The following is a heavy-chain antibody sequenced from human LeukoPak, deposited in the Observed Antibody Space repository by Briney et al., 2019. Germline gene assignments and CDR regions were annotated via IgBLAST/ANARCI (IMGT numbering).Heavy chain of an antibody. J-gene: IGHJ4*02. CDR1: GFTFSSYA. V-gene: IGHV3-23*01. CDR3: AKGSIAARRQKIFDY. D-gene: IGHD6-6*01. Sequence: PGGSLRLSCAASGFTFSSYAMSWVRQAPGKGLEWVSAISGSGGSTYYADSVKGRFTISRDNSKNPLYLQMNSLRAEDTAVYYCAKGSIAARRQKIFDYWGQGTLVTVSS. CDR2: ISGSGGST.